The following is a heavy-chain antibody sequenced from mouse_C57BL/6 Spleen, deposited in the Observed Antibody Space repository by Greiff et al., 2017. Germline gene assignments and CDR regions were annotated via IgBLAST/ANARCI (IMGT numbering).Heavy chain of an antibody. CDR1: GYAFSSSW. Sequence: QVQLQQSGPELVKPGASVKISCKASGYAFSSSWMNWVKQRPGKGLEWIGRIYPGDGDTNYNGKFKGKATLTADKSSSTAYMQLSSLTSEDSAVYFCARNYGSSYGYFGVWGTGTTVTVSS. J-gene: IGHJ1*03. D-gene: IGHD1-1*01. CDR3: ARNYGSSYGYFGV. CDR2: IYPGDGDT. V-gene: IGHV1-82*01.